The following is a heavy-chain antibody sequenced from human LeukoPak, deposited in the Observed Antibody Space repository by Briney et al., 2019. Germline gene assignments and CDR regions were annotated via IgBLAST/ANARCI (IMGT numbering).Heavy chain of an antibody. J-gene: IGHJ6*03. CDR2: INHSGST. Sequence: PSETLSLTCAVYGGSFSGYYWSWIRQPPGKGLEWIGEINHSGSTNYNPSLKSRVTISVDTSKNQFSLKLSSVTAADTAVYYRARRRLRYFDWLEGDYYYYYMDVWGKGTTVTISS. CDR3: ARRRLRYFDWLEGDYYYYYMDV. V-gene: IGHV4-34*01. CDR1: GGSFSGYY. D-gene: IGHD3-9*01.